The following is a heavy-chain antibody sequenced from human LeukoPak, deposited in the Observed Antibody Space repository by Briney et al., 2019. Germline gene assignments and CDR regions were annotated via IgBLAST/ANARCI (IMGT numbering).Heavy chain of an antibody. CDR2: IYYSGST. Sequence: SETLSLTCTVSGGSISSGGYYWSWIRQHPGKGLAWIGYIYYSGSTYYNPSLKSRVTISVDTSKNQFSLKLSSVTAADTAVYYCARAMRLITFGGVIVSPDYWGQGTLVTVSS. V-gene: IGHV4-31*03. CDR3: ARAMRLITFGGVIVSPDY. D-gene: IGHD3-16*02. CDR1: GGSISSGGYY. J-gene: IGHJ4*02.